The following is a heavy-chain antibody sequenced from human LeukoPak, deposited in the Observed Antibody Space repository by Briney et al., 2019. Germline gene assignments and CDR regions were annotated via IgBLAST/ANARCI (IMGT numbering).Heavy chain of an antibody. J-gene: IGHJ5*02. CDR1: GGTFSSYA. CDR2: IIPIFGTA. D-gene: IGHD5-12*01. V-gene: IGHV1-69*13. CDR3: ARGLAGYAWFDP. Sequence: SVKVSCKASGGTFSSYAISWVRQAPGQGLEWMGGIIPIFGTANYAQKFQGRVTITADESTSTAYMERSSLRSEDTAVYYRARGLAGYAWFDPWGQGTLVTVSS.